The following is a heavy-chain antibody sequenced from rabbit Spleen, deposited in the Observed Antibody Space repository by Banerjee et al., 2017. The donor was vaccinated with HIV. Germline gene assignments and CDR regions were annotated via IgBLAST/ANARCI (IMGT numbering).Heavy chain of an antibody. CDR2: IYAGSSDTT. D-gene: IGHD1-1*01. CDR1: GFSSSSGYY. Sequence: QSLEESGGDLVKPGASLTLTCTASGFSSSSGYYMCWVRQAPGKGLEWIACIYAGSSDTTWYASWAKGRFTISKTSSTTVTLQMTSLTVADTATYFCARDTSSSFSSYGMDLWGPGTLVTVS. V-gene: IGHV1S40*01. J-gene: IGHJ6*01. CDR3: ARDTSSSFSSYGMDL.